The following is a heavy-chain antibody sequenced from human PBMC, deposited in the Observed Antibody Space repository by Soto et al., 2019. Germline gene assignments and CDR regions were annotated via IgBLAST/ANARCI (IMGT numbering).Heavy chain of an antibody. Sequence: SETLSLTCSFSGGSISRSSHYWGWIRQPPGKGLEWIGNIYYNGNTYYNPSLKSRVTISIDTSKNRFSLRLSSVTAADTAVYFCGARPANYYFYGMDVWGQGTTVTVSS. CDR3: GARPANYYFYGMDV. CDR2: IYYNGNT. J-gene: IGHJ6*02. D-gene: IGHD6-6*01. V-gene: IGHV4-39*02. CDR1: GGSISRSSHY.